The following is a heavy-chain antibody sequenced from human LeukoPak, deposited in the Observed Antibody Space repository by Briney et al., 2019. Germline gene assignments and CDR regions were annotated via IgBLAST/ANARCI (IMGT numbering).Heavy chain of an antibody. J-gene: IGHJ4*02. CDR3: ADSVASFFDY. CDR1: GFTFSSYA. V-gene: IGHV3-23*01. CDR2: ISGSGDST. Sequence: GGSLRLSCAAYGFTFSSYAMSWVRQAPGKGLEWVSVISGSGDSTYYADSVRGRFTISRDNSKNTLYLQMNSLRAEDTALYYCADSVASFFDYWGQGTLVTVSS. D-gene: IGHD6-19*01.